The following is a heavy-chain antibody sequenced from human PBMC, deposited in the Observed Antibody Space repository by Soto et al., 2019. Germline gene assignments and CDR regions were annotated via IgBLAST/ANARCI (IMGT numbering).Heavy chain of an antibody. V-gene: IGHV4-31*03. D-gene: IGHD2-2*02. CDR3: AKYLSNWVHP. CDR2: ISSSGST. Sequence: QVQLQESGPGLVKPSQTLSVTCSVSGGSINSDPYYWSWIRQHPGKGLEWIGYISSSGSTYYTPSLKSRLTISIDTSKNQFSLKLSSVTAADTAVYYCAKYLSNWVHPWGQGTLVTVSS. J-gene: IGHJ5*02. CDR1: GGSINSDPYY.